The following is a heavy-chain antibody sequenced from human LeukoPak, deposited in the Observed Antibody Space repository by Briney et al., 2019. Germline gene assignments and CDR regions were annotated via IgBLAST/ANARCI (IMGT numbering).Heavy chain of an antibody. V-gene: IGHV1-69*04. CDR2: IIPILGIA. CDR1: GGTFSSYA. Sequence: ASVKVSCKASGGTFSSYAISWVRQAPGQGLEWMGRIIPILGIANYAQKFQGRVTITADKSTSTAYMELSRLRSEDTAVYYCARDRYYDFWSGYHYYYGMDVWGQGTTVTVSS. CDR3: ARDRYYDFWSGYHYYYGMDV. J-gene: IGHJ6*02. D-gene: IGHD3-3*01.